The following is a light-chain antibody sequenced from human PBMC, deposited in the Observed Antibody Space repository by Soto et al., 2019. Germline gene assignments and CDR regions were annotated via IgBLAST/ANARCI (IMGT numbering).Light chain of an antibody. CDR1: RSDVGGYNY. CDR3: SSYTSSSTPVV. CDR2: DVS. V-gene: IGLV2-14*03. Sequence: QSVLTQPASVSGSPGQSITISCTGTRSDVGGYNYVSWYQHHPGKAPKLMIYDVSNRPSGVSNRFSGSKSGNTASLTISGLQAEDEADYYCSSYTSSSTPVVFGGGTKVTVL. J-gene: IGLJ2*01.